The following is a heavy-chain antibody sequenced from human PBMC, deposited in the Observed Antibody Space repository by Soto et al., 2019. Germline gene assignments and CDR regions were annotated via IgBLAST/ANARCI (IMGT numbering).Heavy chain of an antibody. CDR2: TTPGNGNT. V-gene: IGHV1-3*01. J-gene: IGHJ4*02. CDR3: ARGCYFDSINYLAY. Sequence: PGRGLEWTGWTTPGNGNTKYSHQFQGRVIIDRDTSASTAYMELSSLRSEDTAVYYCARGCYFDSINYLAYWCRGTLVTVSS. D-gene: IGHD3-22*01.